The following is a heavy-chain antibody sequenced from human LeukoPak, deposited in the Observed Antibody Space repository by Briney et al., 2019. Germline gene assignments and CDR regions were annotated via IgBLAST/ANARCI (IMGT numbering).Heavy chain of an antibody. Sequence: GASVKVSCKTSGGTFSSSAITWVRQAPGQELEWMGRIIPVLNIATYAQKFQGSVTITADTSTSTVYMELSSLRSQETAAYYCARDQGLTAPPPSGLDVWGQGTTVIVSS. CDR1: GGTFSSSA. CDR3: ARDQGLTAPPPSGLDV. D-gene: IGHD5-18*01. CDR2: IIPVLNIA. J-gene: IGHJ6*02. V-gene: IGHV1-69*04.